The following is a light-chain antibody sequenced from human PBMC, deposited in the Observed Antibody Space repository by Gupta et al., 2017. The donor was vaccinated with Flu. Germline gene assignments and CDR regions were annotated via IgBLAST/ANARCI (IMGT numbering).Light chain of an antibody. J-gene: IGKJ2*03. CDR3: QQYDNRPPSAGSGYS. CDR1: QDISNY. V-gene: IGKV1-33*01. CDR2: DAS. Sequence: DIQMTPSPSSLSASVGDRVTITCQASQDISNYLNWYQQKPGKAPKLLIYDASNLETGVPSRFSGSGSGTDFTFTISSLQPEDIATDYCQQYDNRPPSAGSGYSFGQGTKLEIK.